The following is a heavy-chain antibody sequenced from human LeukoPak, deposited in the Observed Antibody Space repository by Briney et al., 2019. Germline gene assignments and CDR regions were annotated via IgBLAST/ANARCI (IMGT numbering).Heavy chain of an antibody. CDR1: GGSISSSSYY. J-gene: IGHJ4*02. Sequence: PSESLSLTCTVSGGSISSSSYYWGWIRQPPGKGLEWIGSIYYSGSTYYNPSLKSRVTISVDTSKNQFSLKLSSVTAADTAVYYCAISQSKYGDYLIDYWGQGTLVTVSS. V-gene: IGHV4-39*01. CDR3: AISQSKYGDYLIDY. D-gene: IGHD4-17*01. CDR2: IYYSGST.